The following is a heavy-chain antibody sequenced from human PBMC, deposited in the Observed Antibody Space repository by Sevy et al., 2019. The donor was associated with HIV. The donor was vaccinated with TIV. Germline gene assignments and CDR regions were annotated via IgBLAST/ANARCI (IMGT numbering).Heavy chain of an antibody. CDR3: ARVIAARLDY. J-gene: IGHJ4*02. CDR1: GGTFSSYA. V-gene: IGHV1-69*06. D-gene: IGHD6-6*01. CDR2: IIPIFGTA. Sequence: ASVKVSCKASGGTFSSYAISWVRQAPGQGLGWMGWIIPIFGTAKYAQKFQGRVTITADKSTSTAYMELSSLRSEDTAVYYCARVIAARLDYWGQGTLVTVSS.